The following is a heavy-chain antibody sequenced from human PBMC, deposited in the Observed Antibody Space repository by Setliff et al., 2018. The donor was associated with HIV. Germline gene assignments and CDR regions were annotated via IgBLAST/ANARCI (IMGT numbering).Heavy chain of an antibody. CDR2: ISTYSDET. Sequence: ASVKVSCKPSGYTFTTYGLSWVRQAPGQGLEWMGWISTYSDETSYSQNLQGRLTMTTDTSTGTAYMELRSLRSDDTAVYFCARLGSGWSDSYYYAMDVWGQGT. D-gene: IGHD6-19*01. CDR1: GYTFTTYG. J-gene: IGHJ6*02. CDR3: ARLGSGWSDSYYYAMDV. V-gene: IGHV1-18*01.